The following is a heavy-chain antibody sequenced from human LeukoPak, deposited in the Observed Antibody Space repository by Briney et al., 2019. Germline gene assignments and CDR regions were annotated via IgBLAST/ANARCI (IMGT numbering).Heavy chain of an antibody. CDR3: ATERPGSRTLDS. J-gene: IGHJ4*02. V-gene: IGHV3-66*01. CDR1: GFIFSGNH. Sequence: GGSLRLSCAASGFIFSGNHMNWVRLAPGKGLEWVSIVYSVGATYYEDSVKGRFTISRDDSKNIVYLQMNNLRSEDTAVYFCATERPGSRTLDSWGQGTRVTVSS. D-gene: IGHD1-14*01. CDR2: VYSVGAT.